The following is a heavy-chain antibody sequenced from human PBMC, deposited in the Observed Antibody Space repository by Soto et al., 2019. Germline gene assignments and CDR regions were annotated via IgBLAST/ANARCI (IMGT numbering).Heavy chain of an antibody. CDR3: ARMVRGSNIDYYHYIDV. CDR2: ISAYNGDT. J-gene: IGHJ6*03. V-gene: IGHV1-18*01. CDR1: GYTFTSHG. D-gene: IGHD3-10*01. Sequence: QVQLVQSGGEVRKPGASVKVSCKASGYTFTSHGISWVRQAPGQGLEWMGWISAYNGDTNYAQKIQGRVTVTTDRTTSTAYMGLRSLRSEATAVYYWARMVRGSNIDYYHYIDVSCKGTTVTVSS.